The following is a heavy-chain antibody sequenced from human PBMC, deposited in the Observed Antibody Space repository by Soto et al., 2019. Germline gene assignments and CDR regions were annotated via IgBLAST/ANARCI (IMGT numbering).Heavy chain of an antibody. CDR1: GGSIISSYW. V-gene: IGHV4-4*02. D-gene: IGHD4-17*01. CDR2: IFHSGTT. J-gene: IGHJ4*02. Sequence: PSETLSLTCDVSGGSIISSYWWSWVRQSPGKGLEWIGEIFHSGTTKYNPSLKSRVTMSVDKSKNQFSLTLSSVTAADTAVYYCARHYDNSYFDSWGQGTLVTVSS. CDR3: ARHYDNSYFDS.